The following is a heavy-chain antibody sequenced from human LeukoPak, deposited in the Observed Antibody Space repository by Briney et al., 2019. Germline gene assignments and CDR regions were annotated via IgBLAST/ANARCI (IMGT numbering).Heavy chain of an antibody. Sequence: SETLSLTCTVSGGSISSSSYYWGWIRQPPGKGLEWIGSIYYSGSTYYNPSLKSRVTISVDTSKNQFSLKLSSVTAADTAVYYCAGQNADSSGYYYAFEIWGQGTMVTVSS. J-gene: IGHJ3*02. CDR2: IYYSGST. CDR3: AGQNADSSGYYYAFEI. CDR1: GGSISSSSYY. V-gene: IGHV4-39*01. D-gene: IGHD3-22*01.